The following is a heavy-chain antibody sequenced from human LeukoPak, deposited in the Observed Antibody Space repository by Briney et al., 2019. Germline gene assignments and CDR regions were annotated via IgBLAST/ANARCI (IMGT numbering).Heavy chain of an antibody. V-gene: IGHV1-69*05. J-gene: IGHJ6*03. CDR2: IIPIFGTA. CDR3: ARGVLDLGWLIGGSYYMDV. Sequence: SVKVSCKASGGTFSSYAISWVRQAPGQGLEWMGGIIPIFGTANYAQKFQGRVTITTDESTSTAYMELSSLRSEDTAVYYCARGVLDLGWLIGGSYYMDVWGKGTTVTVSS. D-gene: IGHD2-15*01. CDR1: GGTFSSYA.